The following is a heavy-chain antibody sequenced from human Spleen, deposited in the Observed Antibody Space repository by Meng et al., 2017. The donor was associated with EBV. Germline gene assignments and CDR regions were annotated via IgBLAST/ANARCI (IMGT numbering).Heavy chain of an antibody. Sequence: QVPVGPSGAEVKKPGASVRVPCRTSGYLFTNYNINWVRQATGQGLEWMGWMNPNSGITDYAQKFQGRVTMTRNTSMNTAYMELTSLTSDDTAVYYCARKDGGSSVSAWGQGTLVTVSS. CDR2: MNPNSGIT. V-gene: IGHV1-8*01. CDR3: ARKDGGSSVSA. CDR1: GYLFTNYN. D-gene: IGHD4-23*01. J-gene: IGHJ4*02.